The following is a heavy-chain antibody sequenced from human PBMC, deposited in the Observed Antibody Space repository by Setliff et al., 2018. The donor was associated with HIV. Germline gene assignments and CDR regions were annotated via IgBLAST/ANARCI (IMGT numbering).Heavy chain of an antibody. CDR1: GGSISSGSYY. CDR3: ARGLGEAVAGGDAFDI. D-gene: IGHD6-19*01. CDR2: IYYSGST. J-gene: IGHJ3*02. V-gene: IGHV4-39*01. Sequence: PSETLSLTCTVSGGSISSGSYYWSWIRQPPGKGLEWIGSIYYSGSTYYNPSLKSRVTISVDTSKNQFSLKLSSVTAADTAVYYCARGLGEAVAGGDAFDIWGQGTMVTVSS.